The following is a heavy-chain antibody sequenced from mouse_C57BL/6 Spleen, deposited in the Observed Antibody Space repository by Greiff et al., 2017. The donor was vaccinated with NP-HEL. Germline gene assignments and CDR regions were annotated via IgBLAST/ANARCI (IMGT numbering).Heavy chain of an antibody. V-gene: IGHV6-3*01. CDR2: IRLKSDNYAT. Sequence: EVKLVESGGGLVQPGGSMKLSCVASGFTFSNYWMNWVRQSPEKGLEWVAQIRLKSDNYATHYAESVKGRFTISRDDSKSSVYLQMNNLRAEDTGIYYCTDSPWFAYWGQGTLVTVSA. CDR1: GFTFSNYW. J-gene: IGHJ3*01. CDR3: TDSPWFAY. D-gene: IGHD2-12*01.